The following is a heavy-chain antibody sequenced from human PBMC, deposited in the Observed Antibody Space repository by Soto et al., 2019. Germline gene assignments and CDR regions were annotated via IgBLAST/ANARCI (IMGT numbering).Heavy chain of an antibody. CDR1: GFAVSSKY. Sequence: EVQLVESGGGLIQPGGSLRLSCAASGFAVSSKYMTWVRQAPGKGLEWVSVIYGGGATSYADSVMGRFTISRDTSKNTLHLQINSPRAEDSAVYYCVQTTGWPGSDSWGQATPVTVSP. J-gene: IGHJ5*01. CDR2: IYGGGAT. D-gene: IGHD6-19*01. V-gene: IGHV3-53*01. CDR3: VQTTGWPGSDS.